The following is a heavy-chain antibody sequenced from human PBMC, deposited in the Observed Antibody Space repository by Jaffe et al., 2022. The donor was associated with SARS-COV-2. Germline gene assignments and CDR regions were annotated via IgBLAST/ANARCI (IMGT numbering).Heavy chain of an antibody. CDR1: GGSISSSSYY. CDR3: ARHKGSHYGMDV. V-gene: IGHV4-39*01. Sequence: QLQLQESGPGLVKPSETLSLTCTVSGGSISSSSYYWGWIRQPPGKGLEWIGSIYYSGSTYYNPSLKSRVTISVDTSKNQFSLKLSSVTAADTAVYYCARHKGSHYGMDVWGQGTTVTVSS. J-gene: IGHJ6*02. D-gene: IGHD6-6*01. CDR2: IYYSGST.